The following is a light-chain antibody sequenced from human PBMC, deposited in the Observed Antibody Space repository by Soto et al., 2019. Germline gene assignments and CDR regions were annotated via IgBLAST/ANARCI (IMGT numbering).Light chain of an antibody. CDR1: QSVTNSY. Sequence: EIVLTQSPGTLSLSPGERATLSCRASQSVTNSYLAWYRQKPGQAPRLLLYGASSRATGVPDRFSGSGSGTEFTLTISRLEPEDFAVYYCQQFASYPLTFGGGTKVDIK. V-gene: IGKV3-20*01. CDR3: QQFASYPLT. J-gene: IGKJ4*01. CDR2: GAS.